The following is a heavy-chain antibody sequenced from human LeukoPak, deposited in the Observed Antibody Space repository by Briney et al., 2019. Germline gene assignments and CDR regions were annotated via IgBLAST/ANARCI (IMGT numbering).Heavy chain of an antibody. CDR3: ARGPKQQWHPV. CDR2: IYYSGST. V-gene: IGHV4-59*08. D-gene: IGHD6-19*01. CDR1: GGSISSYY. J-gene: IGHJ4*02. Sequence: SETLSLTCTVSGGSISSYYWSWIRQPPGKGLEWIGYIYYSGSTNYNPSLKSRVTISVDTSRNQFSLKLSSVTAADTAVYYCARGPKQQWHPVWGQGTLVTVSS.